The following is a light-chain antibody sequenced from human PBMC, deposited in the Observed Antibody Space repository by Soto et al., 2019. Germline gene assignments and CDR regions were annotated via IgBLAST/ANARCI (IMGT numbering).Light chain of an antibody. J-gene: IGLJ3*02. V-gene: IGLV1-40*01. CDR1: SSNVGAGYD. CDR2: SNN. CDR3: QSYHSSLNSWV. Sequence: QSVLTQPPSVSGAPGQTVTISCTGTSSNVGAGYDIHWYHQVPGTAPKLLIYSNNNRPLGVPDRFSGSKSGTSASLAITGLQTDDEADYYCQSYHSSLNSWVFGGGTKLTVL.